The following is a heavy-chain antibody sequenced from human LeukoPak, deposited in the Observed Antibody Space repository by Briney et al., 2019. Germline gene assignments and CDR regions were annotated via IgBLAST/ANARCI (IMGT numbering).Heavy chain of an antibody. CDR3: ARVGGGGYYYYYYMDV. J-gene: IGHJ6*03. CDR2: MNPNSGNT. D-gene: IGHD3-16*01. CDR1: GYTFTSYD. V-gene: IGHV1-8*03. Sequence: ASVKVSCKASGYTFTSYDINWVRQATGQGLEWMGWMNPNSGNTGDAQKFQGRVTITRNTSISTAYMELSSLRSQDTAVYYCARVGGGGYYYYYYMDVWGKGTTVTVSS.